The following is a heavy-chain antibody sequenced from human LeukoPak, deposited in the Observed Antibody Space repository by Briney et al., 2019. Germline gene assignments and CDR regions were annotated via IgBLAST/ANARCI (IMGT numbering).Heavy chain of an antibody. CDR1: GFTFDDYA. CDR2: ISWNSGSI. V-gene: IGHV3-9*01. J-gene: IGHJ4*02. D-gene: IGHD5-12*01. CDR3: ASSGDGYNFIIDY. Sequence: PGGSLRLSCAASGFTFDDYAMHWVRRAPGKGLEWVSGISWNSGSIGYADSVKGRFTISRDNAKNSLYLQMNSLRAEDTALYYCASSGDGYNFIIDYWGQGTLVTVSS.